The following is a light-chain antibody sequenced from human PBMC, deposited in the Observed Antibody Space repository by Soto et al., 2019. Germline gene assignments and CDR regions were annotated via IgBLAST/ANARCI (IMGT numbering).Light chain of an antibody. CDR3: QQYGSSSWT. V-gene: IGKV3-20*01. J-gene: IGKJ1*01. CDR1: QSVSSGY. CDR2: GTS. Sequence: EVVLTQSPGTLSLSPGERATLSCRASQSVSSGYLAWHQQKPGQAPRLLIYGTSSRATGIPDRFSGSGSGTDFTLTISRLEPEDFAVYYCQQYGSSSWTFGQGTKLDIK.